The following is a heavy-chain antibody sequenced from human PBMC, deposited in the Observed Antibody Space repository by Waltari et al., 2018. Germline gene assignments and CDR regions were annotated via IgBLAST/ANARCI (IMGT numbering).Heavy chain of an antibody. CDR2: IEQDGSEK. D-gene: IGHD6-19*01. V-gene: IGHV3-7*04. Sequence: EVHLVESGGGLVQPGGSLRLSCAASGFSFSNYWMNWVRQAPERGREWVANIEQDGSEKNYVESVKGRFTISRDNAKSSVYLQMNSLRAEDTAVYYCAGGSGWLPDSWGQGTLVTVSS. CDR3: AGGSGWLPDS. J-gene: IGHJ4*02. CDR1: GFSFSNYW.